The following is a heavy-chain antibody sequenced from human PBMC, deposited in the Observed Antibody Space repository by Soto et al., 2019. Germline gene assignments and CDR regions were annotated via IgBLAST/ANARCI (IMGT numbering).Heavy chain of an antibody. J-gene: IGHJ5*02. Sequence: GESLKISCKGSGYSFTSYWIGWVRQMPGKGLEWMGIIYPGDSDTRYSPSFQGQVTISADKSISTAYLQWSSLKASDTAMYYCARPYCSSTSCYDEGFDPWGQGTLVTVSS. CDR2: IYPGDSDT. CDR1: GYSFTSYW. D-gene: IGHD2-2*01. CDR3: ARPYCSSTSCYDEGFDP. V-gene: IGHV5-51*01.